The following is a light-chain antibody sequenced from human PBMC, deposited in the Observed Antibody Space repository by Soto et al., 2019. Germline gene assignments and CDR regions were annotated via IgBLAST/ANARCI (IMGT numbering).Light chain of an antibody. J-gene: IGLJ2*01. CDR2: EVS. Sequence: QSALTQPASVSGSPGQSITISCTGTSSDVGGYNYVSWYQQHPGKAPKLMIYEVSNRPSGVSNRFSGSKSGNTASLTISGLQAEDEADYYCSSYTSSSTLGVVFGGGTKVTV. CDR3: SSYTSSSTLGVV. CDR1: SSDVGGYNY. V-gene: IGLV2-14*01.